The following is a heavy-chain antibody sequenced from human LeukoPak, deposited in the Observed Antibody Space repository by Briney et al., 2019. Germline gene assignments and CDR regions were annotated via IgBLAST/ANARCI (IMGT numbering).Heavy chain of an antibody. Sequence: PSQTLSLTCTVSGGSISSGSYYWSWIRQPAGKGLEWIGRIYTSGSTNYNPSLKSRVTISVDTSKNQFSLKLSSVTAADTAVYYCARVFGPGQLGHFQHWGQGTLVTVSS. J-gene: IGHJ1*01. V-gene: IGHV4-61*02. CDR1: GGSISSGSYY. CDR3: ARVFGPGQLGHFQH. CDR2: IYTSGST. D-gene: IGHD6-6*01.